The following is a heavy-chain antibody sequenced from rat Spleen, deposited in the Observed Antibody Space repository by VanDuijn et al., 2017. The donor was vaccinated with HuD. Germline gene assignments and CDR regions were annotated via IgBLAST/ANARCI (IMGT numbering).Heavy chain of an antibody. Sequence: EVQLVESGGGLVQPGRSLKLSCAASGFTFSDYIMAWVRQAPKKGLEWVASITNTGGTTYYPDSVKGRFTISSDNSKSTLYLQMNSLRSEDTATYYCTRNWDYWGQGVMVTVSS. CDR1: GFTFSDYI. V-gene: IGHV5-7*01. CDR3: TRNWDY. D-gene: IGHD3-6*01. CDR2: ITNTGGTT. J-gene: IGHJ2*01.